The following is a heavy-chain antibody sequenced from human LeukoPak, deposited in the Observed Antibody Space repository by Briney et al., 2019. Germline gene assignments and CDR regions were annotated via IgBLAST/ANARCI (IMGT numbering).Heavy chain of an antibody. V-gene: IGHV1-18*01. D-gene: IGHD3-9*01. J-gene: IGHJ5*02. CDR2: ISAYNGNT. CDR1: GYTFTSYG. Sequence: GASVKVSCKASGYTFTSYGISWVRQAPGQGPEWMGWISAYNGNTNYAQKLQGRVTMTTDTSTSTAYMELRSLRSDDTAVYYCARSTYYDILTGYPNWFDPWGQGTLVTVSS. CDR3: ARSTYYDILTGYPNWFDP.